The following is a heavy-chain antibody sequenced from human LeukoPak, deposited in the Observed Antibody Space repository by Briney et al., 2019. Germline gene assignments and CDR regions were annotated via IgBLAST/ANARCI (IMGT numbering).Heavy chain of an antibody. CDR2: INHSGST. Sequence: SETLSLTCTVSGGSISSSSYYWGWIRQPPGKGLEWIGEINHSGSTNYNPSLKSRVTISVDTSKNQFSLKLSSVTAADTAVYYCARGINITTFDYWGQGTLVTVSS. D-gene: IGHD2/OR15-2a*01. CDR3: ARGINITTFDY. J-gene: IGHJ4*02. V-gene: IGHV4-39*07. CDR1: GGSISSSSYY.